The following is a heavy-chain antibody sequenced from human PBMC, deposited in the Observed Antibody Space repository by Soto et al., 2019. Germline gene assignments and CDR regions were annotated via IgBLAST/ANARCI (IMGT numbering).Heavy chain of an antibody. Sequence: GASVKVSCKASGYTFTSYDINWLRQSTGQGLEWMGWMNPNSGNTGYAQKFQGRVTMTRNTSISTAYMELSSLRSEDTAVYYCARGSEYSSSSAYFDYWGQGTRVTASS. J-gene: IGHJ4*02. CDR3: ARGSEYSSSSAYFDY. CDR2: MNPNSGNT. V-gene: IGHV1-8*01. CDR1: GYTFTSYD. D-gene: IGHD6-6*01.